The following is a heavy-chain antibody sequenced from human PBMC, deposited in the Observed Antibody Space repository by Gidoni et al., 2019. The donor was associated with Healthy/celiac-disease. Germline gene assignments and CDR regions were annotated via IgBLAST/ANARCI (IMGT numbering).Heavy chain of an antibody. J-gene: IGHJ6*04. CDR1: GGSFSGYS. D-gene: IGHD3-3*01. V-gene: IGHV4-34*01. CDR3: ARGRGYDVWSGYTPSVMDV. Sequence: QLQLKQWGAGLLKPSDTLSLTCAGYGGSFSGYSWSWIRQPPGKGLEWIGEINHSGSTNYNQSLKSRVSISVDTSKNQFSLKLSSVTGAETAVYYCARGRGYDVWSGYTPSVMDVWGKGTPVTVSS. CDR2: INHSGST.